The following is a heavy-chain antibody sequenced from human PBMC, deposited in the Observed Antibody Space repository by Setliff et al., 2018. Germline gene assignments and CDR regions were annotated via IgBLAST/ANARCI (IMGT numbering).Heavy chain of an antibody. J-gene: IGHJ4*02. V-gene: IGHV3-33*08. CDR2: IWDDGGNK. Sequence: SLRLSCAASGFTFSTYRMHWVRQAPGKGLEWVAVIWDDGGNKYHADSVKGRFTISRDNSKNPLYLQMNSLRPEDTAVYYCARTCSGSGCYAGLESWGQGTPVTV. CDR1: GFTFSTYR. CDR3: ARTCSGSGCYAGLES. D-gene: IGHD2-15*01.